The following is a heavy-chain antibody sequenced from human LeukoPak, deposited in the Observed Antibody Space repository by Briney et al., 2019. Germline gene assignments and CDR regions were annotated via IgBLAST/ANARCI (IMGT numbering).Heavy chain of an antibody. Sequence: PGGSLRLSCLASGFPFSRYWMNWVRQAPGKGLVWVARIKSDGSSTDYVDSVKGRFTISRDNAKNTLFLQMNSLRAEDTAVYYCARVVEGCSDFWGQGTLVTVSS. CDR3: ARVVEGCSDF. J-gene: IGHJ4*03. V-gene: IGHV3-74*01. CDR1: GFPFSRYW. CDR2: IKSDGSST. D-gene: IGHD6-6*01.